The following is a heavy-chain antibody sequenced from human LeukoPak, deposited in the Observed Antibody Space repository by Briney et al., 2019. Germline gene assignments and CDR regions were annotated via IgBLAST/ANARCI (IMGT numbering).Heavy chain of an antibody. Sequence: PGGSLRLSCAASGFTFSSYSMNWVRQAPGKGLEWVSSTSSSSSYIYYADSVKGRFTISRDNSKNTLFLQMGSLRAEDMAVYYCARGGGRNTTMVWAFDYWGQGTLVTVSS. J-gene: IGHJ4*02. D-gene: IGHD5-18*01. CDR2: TSSSSSYI. CDR1: GFTFSSYS. V-gene: IGHV3-21*01. CDR3: ARGGGRNTTMVWAFDY.